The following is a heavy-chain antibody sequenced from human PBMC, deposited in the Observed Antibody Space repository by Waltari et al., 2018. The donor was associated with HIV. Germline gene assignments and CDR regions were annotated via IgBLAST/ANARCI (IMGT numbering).Heavy chain of an antibody. D-gene: IGHD3-22*01. CDR1: GSTFTTYA. Sequence: QVQLVESGGGVVQPGRSLRISCAASGSTFTTYAMYWVPHAPGKGLECVAVISYDGSNKYDSDSGKGRFTISRDNSKNTLYLQMNSLRAEDTAVYYCARDSSGYYYVGYGMDVWGQGTTVTVSS. J-gene: IGHJ6*02. V-gene: IGHV3-30*01. CDR3: ARDSSGYYYVGYGMDV. CDR2: ISYDGSNK.